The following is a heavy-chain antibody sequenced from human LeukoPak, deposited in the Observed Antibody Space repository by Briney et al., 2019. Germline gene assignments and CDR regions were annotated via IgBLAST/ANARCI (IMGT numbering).Heavy chain of an antibody. CDR3: ARDTGYDFWSGYPDY. D-gene: IGHD3-3*01. CDR1: GFTFSSYS. V-gene: IGHV3-21*01. J-gene: IGHJ4*02. CDR2: ISSSSYI. Sequence: GGSLRLSCAASGFTFSSYSMNWVRQAPGKGLEWVSSISSSSYIYYADSVKGRFTISRDNAKNSLYLQMNSLRAEDTAVYYCARDTGYDFWSGYPDYWGQGTLVTVSS.